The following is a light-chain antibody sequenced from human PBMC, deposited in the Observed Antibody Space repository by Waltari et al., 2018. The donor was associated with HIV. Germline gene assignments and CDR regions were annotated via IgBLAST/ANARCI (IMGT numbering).Light chain of an antibody. CDR3: MQARDYPRT. Sequence: DIVLTQSPLSAPFTVGQSASLSCRSRQSLAHGNGNTYLSWLHQRPGEPPRLLIYRVSLRLPGVSHRFSGGGSGTYFTLKISSVEADDAGVYYCMQARDYPRTFGQGTRVEI. CDR1: QSLAHGNGNTY. J-gene: IGKJ1*01. CDR2: RVS. V-gene: IGKV2-24*01.